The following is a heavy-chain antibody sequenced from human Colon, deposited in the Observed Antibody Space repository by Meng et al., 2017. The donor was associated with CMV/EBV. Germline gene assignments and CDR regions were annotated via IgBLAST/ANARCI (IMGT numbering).Heavy chain of an antibody. V-gene: IGHV3-21*04. D-gene: IGHD6-19*01. CDR3: VRESAHSSGWSLYNWFDP. J-gene: IGHJ5*02. CDR2: ISSSSGYI. CDR1: GFTFSSYT. Sequence: GESLKISCAGSGFTFSSYTMSWVRQAPGKGLEWVSSISSSSGYIYYADSVRGRFTISRDNAKNSLYLHMNSLRVDDTAVYYCVRESAHSSGWSLYNWFDPWGQGTHVTVSS.